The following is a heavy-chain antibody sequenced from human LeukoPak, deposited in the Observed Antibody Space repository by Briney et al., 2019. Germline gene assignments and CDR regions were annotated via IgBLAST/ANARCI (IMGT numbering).Heavy chain of an antibody. CDR2: INHGGGT. Sequence: PSETLSPTCAVYGGSFSGYYWSWIHQPPGKGLEWIGEINHGGGTNYNPSLKNRLTISVVTSKNQVSLNLSSVTAADTAVYYCARGLSIDGSRYNWFDPWGQGTLVTVSS. CDR3: ARGLSIDGSRYNWFDP. D-gene: IGHD3-10*01. CDR1: GGSFSGYY. V-gene: IGHV4-34*01. J-gene: IGHJ5*02.